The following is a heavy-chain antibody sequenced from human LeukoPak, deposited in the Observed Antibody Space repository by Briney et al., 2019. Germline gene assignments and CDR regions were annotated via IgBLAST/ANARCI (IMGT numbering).Heavy chain of an antibody. CDR2: VWYDGTSE. Sequence: PGGSLRLSCAASGFPFTVYGMHWVRQAPGKGLEWVALVWYDGTSEYYADSVKGRFTISRDNSKNILYLQMNSLRADDTAVYYCVRGPIDNAFDVWGQGTMVTVSS. D-gene: IGHD1-26*01. CDR3: VRGPIDNAFDV. CDR1: GFPFTVYG. V-gene: IGHV3-33*01. J-gene: IGHJ3*01.